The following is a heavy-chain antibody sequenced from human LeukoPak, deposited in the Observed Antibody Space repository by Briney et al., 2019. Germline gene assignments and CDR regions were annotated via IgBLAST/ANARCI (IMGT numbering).Heavy chain of an antibody. V-gene: IGHV3-7*01. CDR2: IKQDGSEK. CDR1: GFTFSSYW. Sequence: GGSLRLSCAASGFTFSSYWMSWVRQAPGKGLEWVANIKQDGSEKYYVDSVKGRFTISRDNAKNTLYLQMNSLRAEDTAVYYCARVGAAVDFDYWGQGTLVTVSS. D-gene: IGHD6-13*01. CDR3: ARVGAAVDFDY. J-gene: IGHJ4*02.